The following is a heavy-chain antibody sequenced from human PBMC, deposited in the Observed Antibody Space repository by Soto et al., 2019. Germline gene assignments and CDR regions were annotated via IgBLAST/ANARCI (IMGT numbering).Heavy chain of an antibody. D-gene: IGHD2-8*01. V-gene: IGHV1-18*01. Sequence: ASVKVSCRASGFTFSNYGLNWVRQAPGQGLEWMGWVSANNGHTNYAQNLQGRVSMTTDTSTSTAYMELRGLTFDDTAVYYCARDIESVTAKHFFYYYAMDVWGQGTTVTVSS. CDR3: ARDIESVTAKHFFYYYAMDV. CDR1: GFTFSNYG. J-gene: IGHJ6*02. CDR2: VSANNGHT.